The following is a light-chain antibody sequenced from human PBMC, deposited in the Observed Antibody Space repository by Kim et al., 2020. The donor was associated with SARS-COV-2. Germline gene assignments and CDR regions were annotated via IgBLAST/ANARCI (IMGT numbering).Light chain of an antibody. CDR3: QNYDSDST. CDR1: QTIGSW. V-gene: IGKV1-5*03. Sequence: SESLGDRVTLTCRASQTIGSWLAWYKQKPGEAPELLIFQASNLETGVPSRFSGGGSGTEFTLTISSLQPDDFATYYCQNYDSDSTFGQGTKVDIK. J-gene: IGKJ1*01. CDR2: QAS.